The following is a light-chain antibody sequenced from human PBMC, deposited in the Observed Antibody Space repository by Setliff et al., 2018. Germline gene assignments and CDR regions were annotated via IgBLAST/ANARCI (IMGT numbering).Light chain of an antibody. CDR1: SSDVGGYNY. CDR2: DVS. J-gene: IGLJ2*01. CDR3: CSYAGRYTLL. V-gene: IGLV2-11*01. Sequence: QSALTQPPSASGSPGQSVTISCTGTSSDVGGYNYVSWYQHHPGNAPKLVIYDVSERTSGVPDRFSGSKSGNTASLTISGLQGEDETDYYCCSYAGRYTLLFGGGTKVTVL.